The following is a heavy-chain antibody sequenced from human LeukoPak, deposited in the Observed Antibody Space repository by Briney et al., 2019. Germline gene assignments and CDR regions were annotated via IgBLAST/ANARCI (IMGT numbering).Heavy chain of an antibody. CDR2: ISSSGKYI. J-gene: IGHJ4*02. Sequence: GGSLRLSCAASGFTLSSYNMNWVRQAPGKGLEWVSSISSSGKYIYYADSVKGRFTISRDTAKNSLYLQMNSLRAEDTAVYYCARAAKYYYGSETYYFFDYWGQGTLVTVSS. CDR1: GFTLSSYN. CDR3: ARAAKYYYGSETYYFFDY. D-gene: IGHD3-10*01. V-gene: IGHV3-21*01.